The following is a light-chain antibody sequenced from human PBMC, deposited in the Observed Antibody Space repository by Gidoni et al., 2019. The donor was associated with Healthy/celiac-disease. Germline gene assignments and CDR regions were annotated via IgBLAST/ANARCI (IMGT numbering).Light chain of an antibody. Sequence: SALTQPASVSGSPGQSITLACTGTSRDVGGYHYVSWYQQHPGKAPKLMIYEVSNRPSGVSNRFSGSKSGNTASLTISGLQAEDEADYYCSSYTSSSTLVFGGGTKLTVL. J-gene: IGLJ2*01. V-gene: IGLV2-14*01. CDR3: SSYTSSSTLV. CDR2: EVS. CDR1: SRDVGGYHY.